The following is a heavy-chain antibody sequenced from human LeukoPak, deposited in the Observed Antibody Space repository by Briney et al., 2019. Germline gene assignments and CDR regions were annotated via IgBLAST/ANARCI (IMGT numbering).Heavy chain of an antibody. D-gene: IGHD5-12*01. CDR3: TSREYSGYAYRSDY. CDR2: ISGSGGST. V-gene: IGHV3-23*01. Sequence: PGGSLRLSCAASGFTFSSYAMSWVRQAPGKGLEWVSGISGSGGSTYYADSVKGRFTISRDNSKNTLYLQMNSLRAEDTAVYYCTSREYSGYAYRSDYWGQGTLVTVSS. CDR1: GFTFSSYA. J-gene: IGHJ4*02.